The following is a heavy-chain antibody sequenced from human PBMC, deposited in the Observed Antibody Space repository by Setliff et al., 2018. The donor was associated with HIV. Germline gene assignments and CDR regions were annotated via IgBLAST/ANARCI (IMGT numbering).Heavy chain of an antibody. Sequence: SGPTLVNPTQTLTLTCSFSGFSLNTAGVGVAWIRQPPGKALEWLALIYWDDDKRFSPSLSSRLTITKDTSKNQVVLTMTNMDPVDTATYYCAHRVPYRGAWQGASFDIWGQGTMVTVSS. CDR2: IYWDDDK. J-gene: IGHJ3*02. D-gene: IGHD6-19*01. CDR3: AHRVPYRGAWQGASFDI. V-gene: IGHV2-5*02. CDR1: GFSLNTAGVG.